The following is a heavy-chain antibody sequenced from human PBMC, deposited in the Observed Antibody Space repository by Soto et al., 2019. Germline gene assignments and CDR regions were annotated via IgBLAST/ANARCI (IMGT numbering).Heavy chain of an antibody. CDR2: IYHSGST. D-gene: IGHD4-17*01. V-gene: IGHV4-30-2*01. CDR3: ARGTTGGDYITAPLDY. CDR1: GGSISSGGYS. Sequence: QLQLQESGSGLVKPSQTLSLTCAVSGGSISSGGYSWSWIRQPPGKGLEWIGYIYHSGSTYYNPSLKSRVTISVDMSKNQFSLKLSSVTAADTAVYYCARGTTGGDYITAPLDYWGQGTLVTVSS. J-gene: IGHJ4*02.